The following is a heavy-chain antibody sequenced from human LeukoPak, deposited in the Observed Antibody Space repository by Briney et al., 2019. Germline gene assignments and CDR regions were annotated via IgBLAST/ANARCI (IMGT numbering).Heavy chain of an antibody. J-gene: IGHJ4*02. CDR2: IYYSGST. D-gene: IGHD1-1*01. CDR3: ARSPGERVNLDY. CDR1: GGSISSYY. Sequence: PSETLSLTCTVSGGSISSYYWSWIRQPPGKGLEWIGYIYYSGSTNYNPSLKSRVTISVDTSKNQFSLKLSSVTAADTAVYYSARSPGERVNLDYWGQGTLVTVSS. V-gene: IGHV4-59*01.